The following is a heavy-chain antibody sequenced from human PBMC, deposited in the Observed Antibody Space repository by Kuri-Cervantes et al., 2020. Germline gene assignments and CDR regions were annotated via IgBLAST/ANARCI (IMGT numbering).Heavy chain of an antibody. CDR2: ISGSGGST. CDR3: ARGVRGVQPLFDY. Sequence: GESLKISCAASGFTFDDYAMHWVRQAPGKGLEWVSAISGSGGSTYYADSVKGRFAISRDNSKNTLYLQMNSLRAEDTAVYYCARGVRGVQPLFDYWGQGTLVTVSS. J-gene: IGHJ4*02. D-gene: IGHD3-10*01. V-gene: IGHV3-23*01. CDR1: GFTFDDYA.